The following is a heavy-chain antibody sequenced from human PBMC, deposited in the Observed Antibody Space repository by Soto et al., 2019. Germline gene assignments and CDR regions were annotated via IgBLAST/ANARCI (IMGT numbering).Heavy chain of an antibody. V-gene: IGHV3-66*01. Sequence: PGGSLRLSCAASGFTVSTKYMSWVRQAPGKGLGWVSVIYSGGSTFYADSVRGRFTISRDNSKNTVNLQMNSLRAEDTAVYYCARDTWAADYWGQGTLVTVSS. CDR1: GFTVSTKY. J-gene: IGHJ4*02. D-gene: IGHD3-16*01. CDR3: ARDTWAADY. CDR2: IYSGGST.